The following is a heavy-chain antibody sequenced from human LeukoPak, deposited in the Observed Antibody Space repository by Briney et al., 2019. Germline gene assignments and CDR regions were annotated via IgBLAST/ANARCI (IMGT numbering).Heavy chain of an antibody. CDR2: IKHGGFT. V-gene: IGHV4-34*01. CDR3: ARGLGEGYPDY. D-gene: IGHD5-24*01. J-gene: IGHJ4*02. CDR1: GGSISGFY. Sequence: SETLSLTCTVSGGSISGFYWTWMRQPPGKELEWIGEIKHGGFTSYHPSLKSRVTMSEDTSNNQFSLKLTSVTAADTAVYYCARGLGEGYPDYWGPGTLVTVSS.